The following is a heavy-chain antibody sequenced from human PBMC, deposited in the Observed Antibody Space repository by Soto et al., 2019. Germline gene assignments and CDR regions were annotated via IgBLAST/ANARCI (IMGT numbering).Heavy chain of an antibody. D-gene: IGHD2-15*01. CDR3: ARVGIVVVVAATPAQTNWFDP. CDR2: INHSGST. CDR1: GGSFSGYY. V-gene: IGHV4-34*01. Sequence: QVQLQQWGAGLLKPSETLSLTCAVYGGSFSGYYWSWIRQPPGKGLEWIGEINHSGSTNYNPSLKSRVTIPVDTSKNQFSLKLSSVTAADTAVNYCARVGIVVVVAATPAQTNWFDPWGQGTLVTVSS. J-gene: IGHJ5*02.